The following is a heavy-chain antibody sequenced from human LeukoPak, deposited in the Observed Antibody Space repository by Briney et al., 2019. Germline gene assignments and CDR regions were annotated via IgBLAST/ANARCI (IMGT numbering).Heavy chain of an antibody. CDR1: GGSIGSGGYY. Sequence: SETLSLTCTVSGGSIGSGGYYWSWIRQHPGKGLEWIGYIYYSGSTYYNPSLKSRLAISVDTSKNQFSLRLSSVTAADTAVYYCARQPTAAIYFDFWGQGTLVTVSS. J-gene: IGHJ4*02. CDR2: IYYSGST. V-gene: IGHV4-31*03. D-gene: IGHD2-2*02. CDR3: ARQPTAAIYFDF.